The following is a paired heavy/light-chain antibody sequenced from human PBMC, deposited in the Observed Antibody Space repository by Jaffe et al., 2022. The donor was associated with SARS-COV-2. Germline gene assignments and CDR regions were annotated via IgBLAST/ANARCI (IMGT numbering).Light chain of an antibody. V-gene: IGLV1-51*01. CDR3: GTWDTSLSAGV. Sequence: QSVLTQPPSVSAAPGQKVTISCSGSSSNIGNSYVSWYQQLPGTAPKLLIYDNNERPSGIPDRFSGSKSGTSATLGITGLQTGDEADYYCGTWDTSLSAGVFGTGTKVTVL. CDR1: SSNIGNSY. J-gene: IGLJ1*01. CDR2: DNN.
Heavy chain of an antibody. CDR2: ISYDGSDK. J-gene: IGHJ4*02. CDR1: GFIFSRYA. Sequence: QVQLVESGGGVVQPGRSLRLSCAASGFIFSRYAMHWVRQAPGKGLEWVAVISYDGSDKYYAGSVKGQFTISRDNSKNTLDLQVNSLRAEDTAVYYCARVSRWLQLGADYWGRGTLVTVSS. V-gene: IGHV3-30*04. CDR3: ARVSRWLQLGADY. D-gene: IGHD5-12*01.